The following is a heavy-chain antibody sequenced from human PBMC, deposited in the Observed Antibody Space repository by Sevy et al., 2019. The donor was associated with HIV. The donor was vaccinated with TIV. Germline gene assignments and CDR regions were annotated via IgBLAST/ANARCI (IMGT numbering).Heavy chain of an antibody. V-gene: IGHV3-23*01. CDR1: GFTISSYG. CDR2: ISGTGGST. D-gene: IGHD7-27*01. J-gene: IGHJ4*02. Sequence: GGSLRLSCEASGFTISSYGMSWVRQAPGKGLEWVSYISGTGGSTDYADSVKGRFTISRDNSKNTLYIHMISLRAEDTAVYFCAKDGGRNWDQFFFDSWGQGTLVTVSS. CDR3: AKDGGRNWDQFFFDS.